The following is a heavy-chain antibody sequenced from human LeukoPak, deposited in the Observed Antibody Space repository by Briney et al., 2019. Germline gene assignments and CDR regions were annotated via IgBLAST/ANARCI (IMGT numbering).Heavy chain of an antibody. CDR3: ARGGPDCAGDCPYWYLDL. CDR2: ISSNGGST. CDR1: GFTFSSSA. V-gene: IGHV3-64*01. D-gene: IGHD2-21*02. J-gene: IGHJ2*01. Sequence: GGSLILSCAASGFTFSSSAMHWVRQAPGKGLEYVSAISSNGGSTYYANSVKGRFTISRDNSKNTVFLQMGSLRTEDMAVYYCARGGPDCAGDCPYWYLDLWGRGTLVTVSS.